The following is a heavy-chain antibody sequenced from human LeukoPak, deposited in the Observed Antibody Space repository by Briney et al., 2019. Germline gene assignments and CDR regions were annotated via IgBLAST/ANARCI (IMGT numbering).Heavy chain of an antibody. CDR2: TSYDGSNK. CDR3: ASYRRPWLQFREDDY. V-gene: IGHV3-30*03. Sequence: GSLRLSCAASGFTFINYGMHWVRQAPGKGLEWVAVTSYDGSNKHYADSVKGRFTISRDNSKNTLYLQMNSLRAEDTAVYYCASYRRPWLQFREDDYWGQGTLVTVSS. J-gene: IGHJ4*02. D-gene: IGHD5-24*01. CDR1: GFTFINYG.